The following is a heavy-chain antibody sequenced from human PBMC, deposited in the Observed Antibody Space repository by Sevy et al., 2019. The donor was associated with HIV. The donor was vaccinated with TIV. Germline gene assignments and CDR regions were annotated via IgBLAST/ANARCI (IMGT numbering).Heavy chain of an antibody. CDR1: GFTFSTYS. J-gene: IGHJ4*02. V-gene: IGHV3-21*01. CDR2: ITNNDTYI. D-gene: IGHD3-3*01. CDR3: AVGGGNIFGVTIAPKGFDF. Sequence: GGSVRLSCAASGFTFSTYSMNWVRQAPGKGLEWVSSITNNDTYIYYADSVKGRFTISRDNAKKSLCLQMNSLRAEDTAVYYCAVGGGNIFGVTIAPKGFDFWGQGTQITVSS.